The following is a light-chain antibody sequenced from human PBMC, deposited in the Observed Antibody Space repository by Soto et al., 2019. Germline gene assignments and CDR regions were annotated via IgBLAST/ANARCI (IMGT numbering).Light chain of an antibody. CDR2: EVN. V-gene: IGLV2-23*02. CDR1: SSDVGSYNL. CDR3: CSYVGSSILM. Sequence: QSALTQPASVSGSPGQSITISCTGTSSDVGSYNLVSWYQQLPGKAPKLIIYEVNERPSGISDRFSGSKSGNTASLTISGXXXXXEADYYCCSYVGSSILMFGGGTKLTVL. J-gene: IGLJ3*02.